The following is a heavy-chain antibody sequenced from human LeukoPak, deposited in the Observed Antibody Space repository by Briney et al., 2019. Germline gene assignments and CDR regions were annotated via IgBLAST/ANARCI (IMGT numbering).Heavy chain of an antibody. CDR1: GGTFSSYA. Sequence: SVKVSCKASGGTFSSYAISWVRQAPGQGLEWMGRIIPILGIANYAQKFQGRVTITADKSTSTAYMELSSLRSEDTAVYYCARDSFGARYGMDVWGQGTTVTVSS. J-gene: IGHJ6*02. D-gene: IGHD3-16*01. V-gene: IGHV1-69*04. CDR2: IIPILGIA. CDR3: ARDSFGARYGMDV.